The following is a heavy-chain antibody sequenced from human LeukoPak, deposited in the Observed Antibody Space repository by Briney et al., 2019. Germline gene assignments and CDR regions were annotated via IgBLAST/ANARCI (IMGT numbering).Heavy chain of an antibody. CDR1: GFTFSSYG. CDR2: ISYDGSNK. Sequence: GGSLRLSCAASGFTFSSYGMHWVRQAPGKGLEWVAVISYDGSNKYYADSVKGRFTISRDNSKNTLYLQMNSLRAEDTAVYYCAKLLLAAAAHGFDYWGQGTLVTVSS. J-gene: IGHJ4*02. CDR3: AKLLLAAAAHGFDY. D-gene: IGHD6-13*01. V-gene: IGHV3-30*18.